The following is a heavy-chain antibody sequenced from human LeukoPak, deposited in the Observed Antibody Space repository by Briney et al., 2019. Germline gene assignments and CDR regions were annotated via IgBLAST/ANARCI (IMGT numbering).Heavy chain of an antibody. CDR3: ARAPSTVTMLGWNLVYGMDV. CDR1: GFTVSSNY. J-gene: IGHJ6*02. D-gene: IGHD4-11*01. CDR2: IYSGGST. Sequence: GGSLRLSCAASGFTVSSNYMSWVRQAPGKGLEWVSVIYSGGSTYYVDSAKGRFTIPRDNSKNTLYLQMSSRRAEDTAVYYCARAPSTVTMLGWNLVYGMDVWGQGTTVTVSS. V-gene: IGHV3-66*01.